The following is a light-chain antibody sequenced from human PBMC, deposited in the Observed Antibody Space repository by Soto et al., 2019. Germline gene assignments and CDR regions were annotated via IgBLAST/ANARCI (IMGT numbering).Light chain of an antibody. CDR2: GDN. Sequence: QSVLTQPPSASGTPGQRVTISCSGSGSSVGTNTVNWYRQLPGTAPKLLIYGDNQRPSGVTDRFSGSKSGTSAALAISGLQSEEEAEYYCAAWDGSLNNVLFGGGTKVTVL. J-gene: IGLJ2*01. V-gene: IGLV1-44*01. CDR3: AAWDGSLNNVL. CDR1: GSSVGTNT.